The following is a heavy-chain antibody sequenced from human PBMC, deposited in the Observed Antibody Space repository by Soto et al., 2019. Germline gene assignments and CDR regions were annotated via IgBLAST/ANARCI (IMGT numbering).Heavy chain of an antibody. V-gene: IGHV1-69*01. CDR3: ARDGRRHSGGIHY. D-gene: IGHD3-16*01. CDR2: IIPIFGTA. J-gene: IGHJ4*02. Sequence: QVQLVQSGAEVKKPGSSVKVSCKASGGTFSSYSINWVRQAPGQGLEWMGEIIPIFGTATYAQKFQGRVTITADETTSTAYMELSSQRSEDTAVYYCARDGRRHSGGIHYFGQGTLVTVSS. CDR1: GGTFSSYS.